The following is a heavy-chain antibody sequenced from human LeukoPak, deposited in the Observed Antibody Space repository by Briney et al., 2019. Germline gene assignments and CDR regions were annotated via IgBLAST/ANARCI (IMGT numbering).Heavy chain of an antibody. CDR3: ARDLVWSSSSYYYYYMDV. D-gene: IGHD6-6*01. Sequence: SVKVSCKASGGTFSSYAISWVRQAPGQGLEWMGGIIPIFGTANYAQKFQGRVTITADKSTSTAYMELSSLRSEDTAVYYCARDLVWSSSSYYYYYMDVWGKGTTVTVSS. CDR1: GGTFSSYA. J-gene: IGHJ6*03. V-gene: IGHV1-69*06. CDR2: IIPIFGTA.